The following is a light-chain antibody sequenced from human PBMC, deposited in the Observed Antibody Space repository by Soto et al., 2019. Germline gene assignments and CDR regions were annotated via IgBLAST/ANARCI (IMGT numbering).Light chain of an antibody. CDR1: QSVSSY. CDR2: DAS. J-gene: IGKJ5*01. Sequence: EIVLTQSPGTLSLSPGERATLSCRASQSVSSYYLAWYQQKPGQAPRLLIYDASNRATGIPARFSGSGSGTDFTLTISSLEPEDFAVYYCQQRSNWPPLITFGQGTRL. CDR3: QQRSNWPPLIT. V-gene: IGKV3-11*01.